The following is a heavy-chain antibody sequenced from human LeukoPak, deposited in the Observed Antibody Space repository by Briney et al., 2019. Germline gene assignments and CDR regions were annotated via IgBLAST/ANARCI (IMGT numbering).Heavy chain of an antibody. CDR1: GGSISSGGYY. CDR3: ARGLIKRPILRPTVNFFAFDI. J-gene: IGHJ3*02. D-gene: IGHD4-17*01. V-gene: IGHV4-30-2*01. CDR2: IYHSGST. Sequence: SETLSLTCTVSGGSISSGGYYWSWIRQPPGKGLEWIGYIYHSGSTYYNPSLKSRVTISVDRSKNQFSLKLSSVTAADTAVYYCARGLIKRPILRPTVNFFAFDIWGQGTMVTVSS.